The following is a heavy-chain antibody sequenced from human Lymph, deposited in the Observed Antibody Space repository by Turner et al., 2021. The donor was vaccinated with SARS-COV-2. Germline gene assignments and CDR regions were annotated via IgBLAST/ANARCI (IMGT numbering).Heavy chain of an antibody. CDR1: GRSISSSSDY. Sequence: QLQLQASGPGLGKPSETLSLPCPVAGRSISSSSDYWGWIRQPPGKGLEWIGSIYYSGSTDYNPSLKSRVTIFVDTSKNQFSLKLSSVTAADTAVYYCARHFTIFGVAGSWFDPWGQGTLVTVSS. CDR3: ARHFTIFGVAGSWFDP. J-gene: IGHJ5*02. CDR2: IYYSGST. D-gene: IGHD3-3*01. V-gene: IGHV4-39*01.